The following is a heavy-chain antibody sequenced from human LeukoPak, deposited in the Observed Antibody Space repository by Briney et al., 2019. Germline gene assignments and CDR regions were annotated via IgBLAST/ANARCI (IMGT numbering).Heavy chain of an antibody. D-gene: IGHD3-22*01. CDR1: GLTFSRYA. J-gene: IGHJ4*02. V-gene: IGHV3-23*01. CDR3: AKQAYDSPRTDFDY. Sequence: GGSLRLSCAASGLTFSRYAMSWVRQAPGKGLEWVSGVSTSGGSTYYADSVKGRFTISRDNSKNTLHLQMNSPRAEDTAIYYCAKQAYDSPRTDFDYWGQGTLVTVSS. CDR2: VSTSGGST.